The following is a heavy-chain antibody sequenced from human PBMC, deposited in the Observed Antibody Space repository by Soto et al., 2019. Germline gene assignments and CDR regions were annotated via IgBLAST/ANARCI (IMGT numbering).Heavy chain of an antibody. D-gene: IGHD3-10*01. J-gene: IGHJ6*03. V-gene: IGHV1-2*04. Sequence: QVQLVQSGAEVKKPGASVKVSCKASGYTFTGYYMHWVRQAPGQGLEWMGWINPNSGGTNYAQKFQGWVTMTRDTSISTAYMGLSRLRSDDTAVYYCARGGNYYGSGSYAPPRMDVWGKGTTVTVSS. CDR1: GYTFTGYY. CDR3: ARGGNYYGSGSYAPPRMDV. CDR2: INPNSGGT.